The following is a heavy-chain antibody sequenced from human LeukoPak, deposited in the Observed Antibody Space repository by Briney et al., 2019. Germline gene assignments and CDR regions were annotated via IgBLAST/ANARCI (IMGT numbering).Heavy chain of an antibody. CDR3: ATPGVVVPAADFDY. D-gene: IGHD2-2*01. Sequence: GGSLRLSCVASGFNFIDYYMSWIRQAPGKGLEWVSAISGSGGSTYYADSVKGRFTISRDNSKNTLYLQMNSLRAEDTAVYYCATPGVVVPAADFDYWGQGTLVTVSS. J-gene: IGHJ4*02. V-gene: IGHV3-23*01. CDR1: GFNFIDYY. CDR2: ISGSGGST.